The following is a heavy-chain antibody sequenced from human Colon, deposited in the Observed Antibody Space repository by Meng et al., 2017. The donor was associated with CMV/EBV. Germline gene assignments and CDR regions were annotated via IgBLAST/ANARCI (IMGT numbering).Heavy chain of an antibody. V-gene: IGHV3-48*03. D-gene: IGHD2-2*01. CDR1: GFTFSSYE. Sequence: SLRLSCAASGFTFSSYEMNWVRQAPGKGLEWVSYISGSGSTIYHADSVKGRFTISRDNTQSSLYLQMNSLRAEDTAVYFCARDQGYCSSSTSCYYYGMDVWGQGTAVTVSS. J-gene: IGHJ6*02. CDR3: ARDQGYCSSSTSCYYYGMDV. CDR2: ISGSGSTI.